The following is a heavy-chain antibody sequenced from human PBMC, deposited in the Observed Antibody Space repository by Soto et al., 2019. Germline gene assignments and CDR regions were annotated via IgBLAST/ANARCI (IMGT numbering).Heavy chain of an antibody. D-gene: IGHD3-16*01. CDR2: ISAYNGNT. CDR1: GYTFTNFG. V-gene: IGHV1-18*01. CDR3: PRGGTPIDY. J-gene: IGHJ4*02. Sequence: QVQLVQSGAEVKKPGASVKVSCKASGYTFTNFGISWVRQAPGQGLEWMGWISAYNGNTNYAQKFQGGVTMTTDTSGSTGYREVRSLRFDDTAVYYCPRGGTPIDYWGQGTLVTVSS.